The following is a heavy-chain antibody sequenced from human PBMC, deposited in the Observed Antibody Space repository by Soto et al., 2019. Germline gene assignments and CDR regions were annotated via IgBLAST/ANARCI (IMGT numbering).Heavy chain of an antibody. Sequence: GSLKVSCKASGYTCTSYAMHWVLQAPGQRLEWMGWINAGNGNTKYSQKFQGRVTITRDTSASTAYMELSSLRSEDTAVYYCARGQLFDCRGGSCYDRRKVYFQHWGQGTLV. CDR1: GYTCTSYA. CDR2: INAGNGNT. J-gene: IGHJ1*01. CDR3: ARGQLFDCRGGSCYDRRKVYFQH. V-gene: IGHV1-3*01. D-gene: IGHD2-15*01.